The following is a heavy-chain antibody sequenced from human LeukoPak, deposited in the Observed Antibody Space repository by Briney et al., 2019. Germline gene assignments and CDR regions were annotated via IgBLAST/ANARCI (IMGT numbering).Heavy chain of an antibody. CDR2: IRSRAYGETT. D-gene: IGHD2-15*01. J-gene: IGHJ4*02. CDR1: GFTFGDYG. Sequence: GGSLRLSCTASGFTFGDYGMSWVRQAPGKGLEWVGFIRSRAYGETTDYAASVKGRFIISRGDSKTIAYLQMNSLTTEDTAVYYCTRVVVTRRWSFDYWGQGTLVTVSS. V-gene: IGHV3-49*04. CDR3: TRVVVTRRWSFDY.